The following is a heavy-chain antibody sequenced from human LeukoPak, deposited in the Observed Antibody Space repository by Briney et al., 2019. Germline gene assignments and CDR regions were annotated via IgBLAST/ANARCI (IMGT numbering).Heavy chain of an antibody. CDR2: IYYSGTT. D-gene: IGHD3-10*01. J-gene: IGHJ4*02. CDR3: ARGFGEFRFDY. V-gene: IGHV4-59*12. Sequence: PSETLSLTCTVSGGSISSYYWSWIRQPPGKGLEWIGFIYYSGTTNYNPSLKSRVTISVDPSKNQFSLRLSSVTAADTAVYYCARGFGEFRFDYWGQGTLATVSS. CDR1: GGSISSYY.